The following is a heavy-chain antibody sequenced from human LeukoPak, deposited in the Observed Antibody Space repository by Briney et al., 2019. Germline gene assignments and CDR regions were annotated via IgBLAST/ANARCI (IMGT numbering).Heavy chain of an antibody. J-gene: IGHJ5*02. D-gene: IGHD2-2*01. CDR2: ISTSSRYI. Sequence: PGGSLRLSCAASGFTLSTFDMNWVRQAPGKGLEWVSSISTSSRYIYYRDSVKGRFTISRDDAKNSLYLQMNSLTVEDTAVYYCARADCSGSTCYLRHGWFDPWGQGTLVTVSS. V-gene: IGHV3-21*06. CDR3: ARADCSGSTCYLRHGWFDP. CDR1: GFTLSTFD.